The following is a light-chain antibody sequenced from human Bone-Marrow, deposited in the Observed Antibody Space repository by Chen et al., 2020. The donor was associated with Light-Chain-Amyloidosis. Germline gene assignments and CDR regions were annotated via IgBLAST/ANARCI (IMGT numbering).Light chain of an antibody. J-gene: IGLJ3*02. Sequence: NFMLTQPHSVSESPGKTVIISCTRSSGSIATNYVQWYQQRPGSSPTTVIYEDDQRPSGVPDRFSSAIDRSSNSAPLTISGLKTEDEADYYCQSYQGSSQGVFGGGTKLTVL. CDR2: EDD. CDR1: SGSIATNY. CDR3: QSYQGSSQGV. V-gene: IGLV6-57*01.